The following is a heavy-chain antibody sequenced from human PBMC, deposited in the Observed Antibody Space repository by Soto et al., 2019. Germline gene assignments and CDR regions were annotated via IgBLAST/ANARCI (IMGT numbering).Heavy chain of an antibody. J-gene: IGHJ6*02. CDR3: ARDLTIVPATHPRLENYGMDV. Sequence: ASVNVSYKACGYSFTSYGISWVRRAPGQGLEWMGWISPYNGHTQFVERFQGRVTMTTDTSTKTAYMELRNLRSDDTAHYYCARDLTIVPATHPRLENYGMDVWGQGTTVTVSS. V-gene: IGHV1-18*01. CDR2: ISPYNGHT. D-gene: IGHD2-2*01. CDR1: GYSFTSYG.